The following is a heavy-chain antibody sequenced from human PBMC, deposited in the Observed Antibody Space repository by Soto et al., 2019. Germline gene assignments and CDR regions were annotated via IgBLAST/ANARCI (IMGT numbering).Heavy chain of an antibody. D-gene: IGHD5-18*01. J-gene: IGHJ4*02. V-gene: IGHV3-33*01. CDR3: ARDAGPTWIQLWWDY. CDR1: GFTFSSYG. CDR2: IWYDGSNK. Sequence: QVQLVESGGGVVQPGRSLRLSCAASGFTFSSYGMHWVRQAPGKGLEWVAVIWYDGSNKYYADSVKGRFTISRDNSKNTLYLQMNSLRAEDTAVYYCARDAGPTWIQLWWDYWGQGTLVTVSS.